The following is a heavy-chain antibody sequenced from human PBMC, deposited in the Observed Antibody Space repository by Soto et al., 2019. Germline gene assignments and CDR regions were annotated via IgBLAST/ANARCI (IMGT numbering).Heavy chain of an antibody. V-gene: IGHV4-30-2*03. CDR2: ISYSGST. CDR3: ATQEVGGSYVYTFDP. CDR1: GGCMSSGGYS. Sequence: PSQTMSVTCAFSGGCMSSGGYSWRWIRQPPGKGLEWIGFISYSGSTYYNPSLKSRVTISVDTSKNQFSLKLSSVTAADTAVYYCATQEVGGSYVYTFDPWGQGTLVTVS. J-gene: IGHJ5*02. D-gene: IGHD1-26*01.